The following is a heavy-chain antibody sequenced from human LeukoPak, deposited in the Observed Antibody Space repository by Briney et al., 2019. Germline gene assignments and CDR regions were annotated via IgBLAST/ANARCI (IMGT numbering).Heavy chain of an antibody. D-gene: IGHD3-22*01. V-gene: IGHV1-69*05. CDR2: IIPIFGTA. CDR1: GYTFTSYG. CDR3: ARGGGYYDSSGYVYFDY. Sequence: ASVKVSCKASGYTFTSYGISWVRQAPGQGLEWMGGIIPIFGTANYAQKFQGRVTITTDESTSTAYMELSSLRSEDTAVYYCARGGGYYDSSGYVYFDYWGQGTLVTVSS. J-gene: IGHJ4*02.